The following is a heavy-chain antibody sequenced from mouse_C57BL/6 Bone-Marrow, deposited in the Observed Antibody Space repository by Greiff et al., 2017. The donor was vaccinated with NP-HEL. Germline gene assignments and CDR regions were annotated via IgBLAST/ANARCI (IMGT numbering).Heavy chain of an antibody. Sequence: QVHVKQYGAELARPGASVKLSCKASGYTFTSYGISWVKQRTGQGLEWIGEIYPRSGNTYYNEKFKGKATLTADKSSSTAYMELRSLTSEDSAVYFCARGGNYLDYWGQGTTLTVSS. D-gene: IGHD1-1*01. J-gene: IGHJ2*01. CDR2: IYPRSGNT. CDR3: ARGGNYLDY. CDR1: GYTFTSYG. V-gene: IGHV1-81*01.